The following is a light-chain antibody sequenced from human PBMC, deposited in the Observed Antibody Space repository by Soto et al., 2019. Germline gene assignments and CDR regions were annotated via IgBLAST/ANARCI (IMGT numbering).Light chain of an antibody. CDR3: QQYNNWPPWT. Sequence: ETVMTQSPATLSVSPGERATLSCRASQSVSSNLAWYQQKPGQAPRLLIYGASTRATGIPARFSGSGSGTEFTLTISSLQSEDCAVYYCQQYNNWPPWTFGQGTKVEIK. J-gene: IGKJ1*01. V-gene: IGKV3-15*01. CDR2: GAS. CDR1: QSVSSN.